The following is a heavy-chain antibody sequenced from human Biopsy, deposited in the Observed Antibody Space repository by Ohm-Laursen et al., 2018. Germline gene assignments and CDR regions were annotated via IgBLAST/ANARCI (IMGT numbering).Heavy chain of an antibody. V-gene: IGHV4-4*08. J-gene: IGHJ4*02. D-gene: IGHD3-22*01. CDR3: ARHDRSGYWGLDY. CDR2: IYSSGRT. CDR1: GGSISGYH. Sequence: TLSLTCTVSGGSISGYHWSWIRQSPGKGLEWLAYIYSSGRTNYNPSLKSRIIVSVDTSKNQLSLKVTSVTATDTAMYYCARHDRSGYWGLDYWGQGALVTVSA.